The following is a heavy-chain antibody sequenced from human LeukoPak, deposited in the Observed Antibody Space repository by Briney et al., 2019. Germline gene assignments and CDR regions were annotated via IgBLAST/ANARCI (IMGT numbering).Heavy chain of an antibody. CDR2: VSPDGTTT. Sequence: GGSLRLSCEASTFGNYWIHWVRHVPGKGLVWLSRVSPDGTTTTHADSVKGRFTISRDNAKSTLYLQMNSLSAEDTAVYYCARECDPTMCAGSSPDHWGQGILVTVSS. V-gene: IGHV3-74*01. D-gene: IGHD5-24*01. J-gene: IGHJ4*02. CDR1: TFGNYW. CDR3: ARECDPTMCAGSSPDH.